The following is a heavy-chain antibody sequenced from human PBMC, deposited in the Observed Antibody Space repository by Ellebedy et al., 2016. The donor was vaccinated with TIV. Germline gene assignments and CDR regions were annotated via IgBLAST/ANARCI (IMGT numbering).Heavy chain of an antibody. CDR1: GDSISSNNYY. Sequence: SETLSLTXTVSGDSISSNNYYWGWIRQPPGKGLEWIGSFSYSRGTYYNPSLRSRLTISVDTSNNLFSLKLTSVTAADTAVYYCARTFEQEGIGAFHIWGQGTMVTVSS. J-gene: IGHJ3*02. V-gene: IGHV4-39*01. CDR2: FSYSRGT. CDR3: ARTFEQEGIGAFHI. D-gene: IGHD1/OR15-1a*01.